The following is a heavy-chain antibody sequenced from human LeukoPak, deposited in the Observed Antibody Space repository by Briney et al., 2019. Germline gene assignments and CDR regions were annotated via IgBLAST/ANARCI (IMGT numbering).Heavy chain of an antibody. D-gene: IGHD3-3*01. J-gene: IGHJ6*03. V-gene: IGHV3-53*01. CDR1: GFTFSSYA. Sequence: GGSLRLSCVASGFTFSSYAMSWVRQAPGKGLEWVSVIYSGGSTYYADSVKGRFTISRDNSKNTLYLQMNSLRAEDTAVYYCARVRYDFWSGYLAVGGYMDVWGKGTTVTVSS. CDR3: ARVRYDFWSGYLAVGGYMDV. CDR2: IYSGGST.